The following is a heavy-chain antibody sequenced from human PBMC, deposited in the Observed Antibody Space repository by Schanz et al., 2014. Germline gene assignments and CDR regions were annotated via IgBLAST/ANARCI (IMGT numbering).Heavy chain of an antibody. CDR1: GGSISSGGYY. D-gene: IGHD4-4*01. V-gene: IGHV4-31*03. Sequence: QVQLQESGPGLVKPSQTLSLTCTVSGGSISSGGYYWSWIRQHPGKGLEWIGYIYYSGSTYSNPSLKSRVSISVDTSKNQSSLKLTSVTAADTAVFYCARRDNYLSAFDIWGQGTMVTVSS. CDR2: IYYSGST. J-gene: IGHJ3*02. CDR3: ARRDNYLSAFDI.